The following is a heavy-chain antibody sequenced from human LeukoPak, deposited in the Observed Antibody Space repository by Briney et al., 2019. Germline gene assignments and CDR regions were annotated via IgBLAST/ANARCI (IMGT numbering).Heavy chain of an antibody. V-gene: IGHV3-33*01. D-gene: IGHD3-22*01. CDR1: GFTFSSFG. Sequence: GRSLRLSCAASGFTFSSFGMHWVRQAQGEGLEWVAVIWYDGNNKYYADSVKGRFTISRDNSKNTLYLQMNSLRAEDTAVYYCARAFTSTGYYYVEYWGQGTLVTVSS. CDR3: ARAFTSTGYYYVEY. J-gene: IGHJ4*02. CDR2: IWYDGNNK.